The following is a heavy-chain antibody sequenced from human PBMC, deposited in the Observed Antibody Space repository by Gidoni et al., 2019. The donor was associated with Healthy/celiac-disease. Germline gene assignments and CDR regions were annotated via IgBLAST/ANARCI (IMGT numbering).Heavy chain of an antibody. D-gene: IGHD1-26*01. Sequence: EVQLVESGGGLVKPGGSLRLSCAASGFTFSSYSMNWVRQAPGKGLEWVSSISSSSSYIYYADSVKGRFTISRDNAKNSLYLQMNSLRAEDTAVYYCASAFAGMGAGGYWGQGTLVTVSS. CDR2: ISSSSSYI. CDR3: ASAFAGMGAGGY. J-gene: IGHJ4*02. CDR1: GFTFSSYS. V-gene: IGHV3-21*01.